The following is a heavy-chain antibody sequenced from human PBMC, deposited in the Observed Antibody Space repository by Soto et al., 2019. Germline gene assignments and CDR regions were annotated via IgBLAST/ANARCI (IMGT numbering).Heavy chain of an antibody. CDR2: ISGTADST. Sequence: PGGSLRLSCATPGFTFSSVSMSCVRHAPGKGLEWISPISGTADSTSSADSVKGRFTISRDNSKDTLYLQMNSLRIEDTATYYCAKEPLGDVVAGRPIFLSEFDNWGQGVLVTVSS. V-gene: IGHV3-23*01. D-gene: IGHD2-21*01. CDR1: GFTFSSVS. CDR3: AKEPLGDVVAGRPIFLSEFDN. J-gene: IGHJ4*02.